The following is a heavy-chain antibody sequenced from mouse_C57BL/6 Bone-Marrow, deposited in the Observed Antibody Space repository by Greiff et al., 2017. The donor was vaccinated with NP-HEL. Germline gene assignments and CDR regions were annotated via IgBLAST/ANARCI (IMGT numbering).Heavy chain of an antibody. D-gene: IGHD2-5*01. CDR1: GFNIKDDY. Sequence: EVQLQQSGAELVRPGASVKLSCTASGFNIKDDYMHWVKQRPEQGLEWIGWIDPENGDTEYASKFQGKATITADTSSNTAYLQLSSLTSEDTAVYYCTRPYSNYGYWGQGTTLTVSA. J-gene: IGHJ2*01. CDR2: IDPENGDT. V-gene: IGHV14-4*01. CDR3: TRPYSNYGY.